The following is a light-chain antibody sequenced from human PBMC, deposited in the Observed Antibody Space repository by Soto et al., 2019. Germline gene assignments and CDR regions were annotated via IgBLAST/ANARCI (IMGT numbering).Light chain of an antibody. J-gene: IGKJ1*01. CDR2: GAS. V-gene: IGKV3-15*01. CDR1: QSVSSN. CDR3: QQYDNWPPWT. Sequence: EIVMTQSPATLSVSPGERATLSCRASQSVSSNLAWYHQKPGQAPRLLIYGASTRATGIPARFSASESGTEFTLTISSLQSEDLAVYYCQQYDNWPPWTCGQGTKGEIK.